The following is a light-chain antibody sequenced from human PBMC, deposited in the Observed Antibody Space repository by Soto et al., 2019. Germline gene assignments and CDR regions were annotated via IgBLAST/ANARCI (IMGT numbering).Light chain of an antibody. V-gene: IGLV6-57*04. CDR2: EDN. CDR1: CGFIARNY. CDR3: QSYDSSNVV. J-gene: IGLJ2*01. Sequence: NFMLTQPHCVSASPGKAVTISCTRCCGFIARNYLQWYQQRPGSAPTTVIYEDNQRPSGVPDRFSGSIDSSSNSASLTISGLKTEDEADYYCQSYDSSNVVFGGGTKVTVL.